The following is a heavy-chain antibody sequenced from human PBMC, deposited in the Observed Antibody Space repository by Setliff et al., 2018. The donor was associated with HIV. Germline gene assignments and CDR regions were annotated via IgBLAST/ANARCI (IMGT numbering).Heavy chain of an antibody. Sequence: GASVKVSCKASGYTFTSYDISWVRQAPGQGLEWMGGIFPIFGTSNYAQKFQDRVTIIADESTSTVYMELSSLRSEDTAVYFCARVGGSGSYYNEVYYYYYMDVWGKGTTVTVSS. V-gene: IGHV1-69*13. CDR2: IFPIFGTS. D-gene: IGHD3-10*01. J-gene: IGHJ6*03. CDR1: GYTFTSYD. CDR3: ARVGGSGSYYNEVYYYYYMDV.